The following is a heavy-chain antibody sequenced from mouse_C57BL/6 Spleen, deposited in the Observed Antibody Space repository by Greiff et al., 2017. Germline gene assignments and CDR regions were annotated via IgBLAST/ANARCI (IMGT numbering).Heavy chain of an antibody. Sequence: EVKLVESGPGLVKPSQSLSLTCSVTGYSITSGYYWNWIRQFPGNKLEWMGYISYDGSNNYNPSLKNRISITRDTSKNQFFLKLNSVTTEDTATYYCAREAAFAYWGQGTLVTVSA. CDR1: GYSITSGYY. J-gene: IGHJ3*01. CDR3: AREAAFAY. CDR2: ISYDGSN. V-gene: IGHV3-6*01.